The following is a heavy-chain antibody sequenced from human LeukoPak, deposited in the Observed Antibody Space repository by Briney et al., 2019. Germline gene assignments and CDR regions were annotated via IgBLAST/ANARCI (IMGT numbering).Heavy chain of an antibody. J-gene: IGHJ4*02. V-gene: IGHV3-30*18. CDR2: ISYDGSNK. Sequence: PGRSLGLSCAASGFTFSSYGMHWVRQAPGKGLEWVAVISYDGSNKYYADSVKGRLTISRDNSKNTLYLQMNSLRAEDTAVYYCAKSYYYDSSGYSDYWGQGTLVTVSS. CDR1: GFTFSSYG. D-gene: IGHD3-22*01. CDR3: AKSYYYDSSGYSDY.